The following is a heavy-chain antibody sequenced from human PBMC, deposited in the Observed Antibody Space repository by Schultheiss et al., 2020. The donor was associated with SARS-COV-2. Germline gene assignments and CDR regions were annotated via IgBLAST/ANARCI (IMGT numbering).Heavy chain of an antibody. D-gene: IGHD6-13*01. Sequence: SQTLSLTCTVSGGSISSYYWSWIRQPPGKGLEWIGYIYTSGSTNYNPSLKSRVTISVDTSKNQFSLKLSSVTAADTAVYYCARGIAAAAVRAFDIWGQGTMVTVSS. CDR2: IYTSGST. CDR3: ARGIAAAAVRAFDI. V-gene: IGHV4-59*01. CDR1: GGSISSYY. J-gene: IGHJ3*02.